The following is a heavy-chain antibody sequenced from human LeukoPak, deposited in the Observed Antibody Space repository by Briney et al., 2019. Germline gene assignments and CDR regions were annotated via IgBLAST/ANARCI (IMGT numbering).Heavy chain of an antibody. CDR3: ARDRYSYGFSYGMDV. CDR1: GFTFSSYS. Sequence: GGSLRLSCAASGFTFSSYSMNWVRQAPGKGLEWVSVIYSGGSTYYADSVKGRFTISRDNSKNTLYLQMNSLRAEDTAVYYCARDRYSYGFSYGMDVWGKGTTVTVSS. J-gene: IGHJ6*04. V-gene: IGHV3-53*01. D-gene: IGHD5-18*01. CDR2: IYSGGST.